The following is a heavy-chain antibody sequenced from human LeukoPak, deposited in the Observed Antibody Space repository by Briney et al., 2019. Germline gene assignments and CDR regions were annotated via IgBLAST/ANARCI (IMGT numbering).Heavy chain of an antibody. D-gene: IGHD6-13*01. Sequence: PGGSLRPSCAASGFTFSSYGMHWVRQAPGKGLEWVAVIWYDGSNKYYADSVKGRFTISRDNSKNTLYLQRNSLRAEDTAVYYCARDGSSWYLDYWGQGTLVTVSS. CDR2: IWYDGSNK. CDR3: ARDGSSWYLDY. J-gene: IGHJ4*02. CDR1: GFTFSSYG. V-gene: IGHV3-33*01.